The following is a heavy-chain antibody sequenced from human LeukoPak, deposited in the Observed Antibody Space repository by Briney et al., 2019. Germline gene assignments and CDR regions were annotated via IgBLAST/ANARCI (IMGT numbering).Heavy chain of an antibody. D-gene: IGHD6-13*01. CDR1: GFTFDDYG. CDR3: ARDTAAAEIWYYFDY. V-gene: IGHV3-20*04. CDR2: INWNGGST. J-gene: IGHJ4*02. Sequence: GGSLRLSCAASGFTFDDYGMGWVRQAPGKGLEWVSGINWNGGSTGYADSVKGRFTISRDNAKNSLYLQMNSLRAGDTALYYCARDTAAAEIWYYFDYWGQGTLVTVSS.